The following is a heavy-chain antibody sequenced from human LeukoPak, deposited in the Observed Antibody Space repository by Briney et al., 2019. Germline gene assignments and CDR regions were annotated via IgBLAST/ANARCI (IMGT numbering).Heavy chain of an antibody. CDR3: ASQTYCGSDYYYFDY. CDR2: ISGSGTT. V-gene: IGHV3-23*01. Sequence: GGSPRLSCATSGFTFSAYAMTWVRQAPGKGLDWISPISGSGTTYYADTVKGRFTVSRDKSTNTLYLQMKSLRADDTAVYYCASQTYCGSDYYYFDYWGQGTLVTVSS. D-gene: IGHD1-26*01. J-gene: IGHJ4*02. CDR1: GFTFSAYA.